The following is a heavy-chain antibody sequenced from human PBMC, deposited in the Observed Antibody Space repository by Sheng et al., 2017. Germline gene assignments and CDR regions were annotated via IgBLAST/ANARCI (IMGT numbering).Heavy chain of an antibody. D-gene: IGHD3-22*01. J-gene: IGHJ5*02. CDR2: INHSGST. V-gene: IGHV4-34*01. Sequence: QVQLQQWGAGLLKPSETLSLTCAVYGGSFSGYYWSWIRQPPGKGLEWIGEINHSGSTNYNPSLKSRVTISVDTSKNQFSLKLSSVTAADTAVYYCARGFRIVVATGWFDPWGRGNPGHRLL. CDR3: ARGFRIVVATGWFDP. CDR1: GGSFSGYY.